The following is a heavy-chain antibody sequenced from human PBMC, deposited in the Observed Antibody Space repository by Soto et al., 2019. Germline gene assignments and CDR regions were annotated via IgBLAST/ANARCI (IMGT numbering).Heavy chain of an antibody. CDR3: AGQTQWLGYYYYGMDV. CDR2: IYYSGST. CDR1: GGSISRSSYY. J-gene: IGHJ6*02. Sequence: SQTLSLTCTVSGGSISRSSYYWGWIRQPPGKGLEWIGSIYYSGSTYYNPSIKSRVTISVDTSKNQFSLKLSSVTAADTAVYYCAGQTQWLGYYYYGMDVWGQGTTVTVSS. V-gene: IGHV4-39*01. D-gene: IGHD6-19*01.